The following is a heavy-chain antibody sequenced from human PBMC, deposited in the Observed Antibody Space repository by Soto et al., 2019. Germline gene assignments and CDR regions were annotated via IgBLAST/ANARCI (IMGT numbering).Heavy chain of an antibody. CDR3: ICREDYGAHMWLDP. CDR2: IKSKANNYAT. D-gene: IGHD4-17*01. CDR1: GFTFSGSD. V-gene: IGHV3-73*01. Sequence: DVQLVESGGGLVQPGGSLKLSCAASGFTFSGSDIHWVRQASGKGLEWVGRIKSKANNYATSYAASVKGRFTVSRDDSENTGYLQMSSLQSEDTAMYYCICREDYGAHMWLDPWGQGTLVTVSS. J-gene: IGHJ5*02.